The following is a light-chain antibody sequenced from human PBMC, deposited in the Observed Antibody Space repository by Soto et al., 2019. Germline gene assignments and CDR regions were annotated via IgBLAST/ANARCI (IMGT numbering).Light chain of an antibody. CDR3: NSYTTSSTLPDV. J-gene: IGLJ1*01. CDR1: SSDVGGYNY. V-gene: IGLV2-14*03. CDR2: DVS. Sequence: QSALTQPASVSGSPGQSITISCTGTSSDVGGYNYVSWYQQHPGKAPKVMIYDVSNRPSGVSNRFSGSKSGNTAFLTISGLQAEDEADYYCNSYTTSSTLPDVFGSGTKVTVL.